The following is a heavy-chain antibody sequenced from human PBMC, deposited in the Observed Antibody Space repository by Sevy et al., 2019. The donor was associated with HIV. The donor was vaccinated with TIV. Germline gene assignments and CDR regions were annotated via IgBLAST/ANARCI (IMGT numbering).Heavy chain of an antibody. J-gene: IGHJ3*01. D-gene: IGHD3-10*01. CDR1: GFIFSSYE. V-gene: IGHV3-48*03. Sequence: GGSLRLSCAASGFIFSSYEMSWVRQAPGKGLEWISYIWSSGSNVYHADSVKGRFTISRDNAQNSLYLQMNSLRVEDTAVYYCNRITLQGEDAFDLWGQGTMVTVSS. CDR3: NRITLQGEDAFDL. CDR2: IWSSGSNV.